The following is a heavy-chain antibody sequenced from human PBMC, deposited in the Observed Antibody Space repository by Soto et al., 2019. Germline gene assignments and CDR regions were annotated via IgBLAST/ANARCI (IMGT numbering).Heavy chain of an antibody. Sequence: PSETLSLTCTVSGGSISSYYWSWIRQPPGKGLEWVGYIYYSGSTNYNPSLKSRVTISVDTSKNQFSLKLSSVTAADTAVYYCASMGFSSPEKAWFDPWGQGTLLTVSS. J-gene: IGHJ5*02. D-gene: IGHD6-13*01. CDR1: GGSISSYY. V-gene: IGHV4-59*01. CDR3: ASMGFSSPEKAWFDP. CDR2: IYYSGST.